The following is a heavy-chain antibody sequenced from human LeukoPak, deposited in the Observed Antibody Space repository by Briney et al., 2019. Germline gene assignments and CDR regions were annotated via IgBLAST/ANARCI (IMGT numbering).Heavy chain of an antibody. CDR2: YTGST. J-gene: IGHJ4*02. Sequence: SETLSLTSTVSGASISSRSDYWGWIRQPPGKGVEWIGTYTGSTYYNPSLKSRVIISVDTSKNQFSLTLSSVTAADTAIYYCASHRNRGGGHFDIFDYWGQGTLVTVSS. CDR3: ASHRNRGGGHFDIFDY. CDR1: GASISSRSDY. D-gene: IGHD3-16*01. V-gene: IGHV4-39*01.